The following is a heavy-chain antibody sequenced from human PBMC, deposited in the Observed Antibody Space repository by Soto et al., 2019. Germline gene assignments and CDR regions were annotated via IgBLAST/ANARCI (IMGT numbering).Heavy chain of an antibody. CDR2: ISGSGDST. J-gene: IGHJ1*01. V-gene: IGHV3-23*01. D-gene: IGHD6-19*01. Sequence: EVQLLESGGGLVQPGGSLRLSCAASGFTFSSYAMSWVRQAPGKGLEWVSGISGSGDSTYYADSVKGRFTISRDNSKNTLYLQMNSLRAEDTAGDYCAKGVPGIAVAGTGYFQHWGLGTLVTVSS. CDR1: GFTFSSYA. CDR3: AKGVPGIAVAGTGYFQH.